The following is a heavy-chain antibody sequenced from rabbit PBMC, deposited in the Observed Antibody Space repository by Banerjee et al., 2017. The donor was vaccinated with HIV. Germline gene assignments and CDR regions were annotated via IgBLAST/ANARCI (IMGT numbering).Heavy chain of an antibody. V-gene: IGHV1S45*01. CDR3: ARDLAGVIGWNFNL. CDR1: GFSFSNKYV. J-gene: IGHJ4*01. CDR2: IYTSSGST. D-gene: IGHD4-1*01. Sequence: QEQLEESGGDLVKPEGSLTLTCTASGFSFSNKYVMCWVRQAPGKGLEWIACIYTSSGSTDYASWVNGRFTISLDNAQNTVPLQMTNLTAADTATYFCARDLAGVIGWNFNLWGPGTLVTV.